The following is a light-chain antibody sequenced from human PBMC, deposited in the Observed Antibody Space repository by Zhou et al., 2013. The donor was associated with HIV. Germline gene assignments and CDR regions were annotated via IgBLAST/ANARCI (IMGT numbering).Light chain of an antibody. CDR3: QQYDSLPSIT. CDR1: QGISSA. J-gene: IGKJ5*01. V-gene: IGKV1-13*02. CDR2: DAS. Sequence: AIQLTQSPSSLSASVGDRVTITCRASQGISSALAWYQQKSGKAPNLLIYDASTLESGVPSRFSGSGSGTDFTLTISSLQPEDIATYYCQQYDSLPSITFGQGTRLEIK.